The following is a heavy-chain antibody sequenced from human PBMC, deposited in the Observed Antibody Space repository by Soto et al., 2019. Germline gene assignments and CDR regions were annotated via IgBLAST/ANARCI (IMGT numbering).Heavy chain of an antibody. V-gene: IGHV3-64*01. CDR1: GFTLSGYA. Sequence: GGSLRLSCAASGFTLSGYAMDWVRQAPGKGLEYVSGISSNGVGTYYANSVQGRFTISRDNSKNTVYLQMGSLRPEDMAVYYCARRDGPHFYYMSVRAKGSSVPVS. CDR2: ISSNGVGT. J-gene: IGHJ6*03. D-gene: IGHD2-21*01. CDR3: ARRDGPHFYYMSV.